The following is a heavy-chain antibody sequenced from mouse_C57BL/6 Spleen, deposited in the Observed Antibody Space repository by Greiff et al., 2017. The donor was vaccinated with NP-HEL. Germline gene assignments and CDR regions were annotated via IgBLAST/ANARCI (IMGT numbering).Heavy chain of an antibody. Sequence: QVQLQQPGAELVKPGASVKMSCKASGYTFTSYWITWVKQRPGQGLEWIGDIYPGSGSTNYNEKFKSKATLTVDTSSSTAYMQLSSLTSEYSAIYYCAYYIGSSQYYFDYWGQGTTLTVSS. CDR2: IYPGSGST. CDR3: AYYIGSSQYYFDY. CDR1: GYTFTSYW. V-gene: IGHV1-55*01. J-gene: IGHJ2*01. D-gene: IGHD1-1*01.